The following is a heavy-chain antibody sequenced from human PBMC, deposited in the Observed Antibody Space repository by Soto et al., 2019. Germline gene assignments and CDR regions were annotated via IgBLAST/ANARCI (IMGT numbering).Heavy chain of an antibody. D-gene: IGHD6-13*01. J-gene: IGHJ5*02. CDR1: GYTFTGHY. CDR3: ARVVAAAVDPFDP. Sequence: GASVKVSCKASGYTFTGHYMQWVRQAPGQGLEWMGWINPNSGDTNYAQKFQGRVTMTGDTSISTAYMELSRLRSDDTAVYYCARVVAAAVDPFDPWGQGTLVTVSS. V-gene: IGHV1-2*02. CDR2: INPNSGDT.